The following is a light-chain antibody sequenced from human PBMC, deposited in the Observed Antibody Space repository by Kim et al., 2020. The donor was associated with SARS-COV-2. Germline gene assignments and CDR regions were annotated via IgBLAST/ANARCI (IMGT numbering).Light chain of an antibody. CDR3: QQRSQWIT. CDR2: DAS. CDR1: QGVSDA. Sequence: SLAQGERATRSCRASQGVSDALAWYQQKPGQAPRLLMDDASTRATGVPDRFSGSGSGTEFTLTISSLEVEDFAVYYCQQRSQWITFGQGTRLEIK. V-gene: IGKV3-11*01. J-gene: IGKJ5*01.